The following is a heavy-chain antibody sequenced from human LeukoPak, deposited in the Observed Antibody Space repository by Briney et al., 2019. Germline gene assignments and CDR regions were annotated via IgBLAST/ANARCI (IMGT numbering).Heavy chain of an antibody. V-gene: IGHV4-31*03. CDR3: ARGGGRSSYYYYGMDV. CDR1: GGSISSGGYY. J-gene: IGHJ6*02. CDR2: IYCSGST. D-gene: IGHD2-15*01. Sequence: SETLSLTCTVSGGSISSGGYYWSWIRQHPGKGLEWIGYIYCSGSTYYNPSLKSRVTISVDTSKNQFSLKLSSVTAADTAVYYCARGGGRSSYYYYGMDVWGQGTTVTVSS.